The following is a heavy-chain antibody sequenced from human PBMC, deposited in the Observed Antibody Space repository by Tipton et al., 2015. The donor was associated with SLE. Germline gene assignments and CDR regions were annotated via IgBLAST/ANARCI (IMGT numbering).Heavy chain of an antibody. Sequence: TLSLSCTVSGDSIYSSSFYWGWVRQSPGKGLTWIGSVYYDGTTYYNPSLKSRVTISLDTSKNQFSLKVTSMTAADTAVYYCARDAGLVGTGATPLGYWGQGTLVSVSS. CDR2: VYYDGTT. J-gene: IGHJ4*02. CDR1: GDSIYSSSFY. D-gene: IGHD5-24*01. V-gene: IGHV4-39*07. CDR3: ARDAGLVGTGATPLGY.